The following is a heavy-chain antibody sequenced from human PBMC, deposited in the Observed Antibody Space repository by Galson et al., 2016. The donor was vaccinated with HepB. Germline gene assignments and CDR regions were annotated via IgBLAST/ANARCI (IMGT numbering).Heavy chain of an antibody. CDR3: ARVGGYSSGWYLASGVGWFDP. J-gene: IGHJ5*02. V-gene: IGHV4-59*01. CDR1: GGSISSNY. D-gene: IGHD6-19*01. Sequence: SETLSLTCTVSGGSISSNYWSWIRQPPGKGLEWIGYIYHSGSTNYNPSLKSRVTLSVDTSKNQFSLKLRSVTAADTAVYYSARVGGYSSGWYLASGVGWFDPGGQGTLVTVSS. CDR2: IYHSGST.